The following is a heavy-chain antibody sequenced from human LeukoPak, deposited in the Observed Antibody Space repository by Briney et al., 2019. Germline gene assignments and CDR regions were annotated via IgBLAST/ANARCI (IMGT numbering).Heavy chain of an antibody. CDR3: AREQADCSGGSCYGVLDY. Sequence: SVKVSCKASGGTFSSYAISWVRQAPGQGLEWMGGIIPIFGTANHAQKFQGRVTITADESTSTAYMELSSLRSEDTAVYYCAREQADCSGGSCYGVLDYWGQGTLVTVSS. CDR1: GGTFSSYA. CDR2: IIPIFGTA. V-gene: IGHV1-69*01. J-gene: IGHJ4*02. D-gene: IGHD2-15*01.